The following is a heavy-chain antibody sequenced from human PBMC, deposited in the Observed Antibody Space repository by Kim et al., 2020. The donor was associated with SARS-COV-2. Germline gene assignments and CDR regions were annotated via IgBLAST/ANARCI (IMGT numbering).Heavy chain of an antibody. CDR3: VRVAVGASSWYYFDS. CDR1: GINFSYYY. J-gene: IGHJ4*02. V-gene: IGHV3-11*05. D-gene: IGHD6-13*01. CDR2: ISSSGTYT. Sequence: GGSLRLSCAASGINFSYYYMSWIRQAPGKGLEWVSYISSSGTYTKYADSLKGRFTISRDNAENSLYREMNSRRAEDTAVYYCVRVAVGASSWYYFDSWGQGTLGTVSS.